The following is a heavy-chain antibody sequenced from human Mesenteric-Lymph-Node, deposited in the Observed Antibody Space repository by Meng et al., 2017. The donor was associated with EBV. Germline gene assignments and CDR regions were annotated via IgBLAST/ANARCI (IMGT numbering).Heavy chain of an antibody. CDR2: TYYRSKWYN. CDR3: ASSRPLAGNWNYHY. Sequence: QVQLQQSGPGLVKPSXTLSLPCAXSGDSVSSNSAAWNWIRQSPSRGLEWLGRTYYRSKWYNDYAVSVKSRITINPDTSKSQFSLQPNSVTPEDTAVYYCASSRPLAGNWNYHYWGQGTLVTVSS. V-gene: IGHV6-1*01. CDR1: GDSVSSNSAA. D-gene: IGHD1-7*01. J-gene: IGHJ4*02.